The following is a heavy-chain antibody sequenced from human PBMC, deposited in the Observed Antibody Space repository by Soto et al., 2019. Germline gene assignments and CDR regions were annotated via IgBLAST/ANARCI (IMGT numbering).Heavy chain of an antibody. CDR1: GYTFTSYD. J-gene: IGHJ6*03. D-gene: IGHD2-2*01. CDR3: AREGGIVVVPAATFDYYYMDV. CDR2: MNPNSGNT. Sequence: QVQLVQSGAEVKKPGASVKVSCKASGYTFTSYDINWVRQATGQGLEWMGWMNPNSGNTGYAQKFQGRVTMTRNTSIITAYMELSSLRSEDTAVYYCAREGGIVVVPAATFDYYYMDVWGKGTTVTVSS. V-gene: IGHV1-8*01.